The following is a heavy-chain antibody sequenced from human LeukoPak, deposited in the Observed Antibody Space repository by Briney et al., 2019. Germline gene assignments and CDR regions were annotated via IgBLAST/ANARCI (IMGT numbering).Heavy chain of an antibody. J-gene: IGHJ6*02. CDR2: ISYDGSNK. CDR1: GFTFSSYA. CDR3: AKGYKTLPIAYV. D-gene: IGHD1-14*01. Sequence: PGGSLRLSCAASGFTFSSYAMHWVRQAPGKGLEWVAVISYDGSNKYYAGSVKGRFTISRDNSKNTLYLQMNSLRAEDTAVYYCAKGYKTLPIAYVWGQGTTVTVSS. V-gene: IGHV3-30-3*01.